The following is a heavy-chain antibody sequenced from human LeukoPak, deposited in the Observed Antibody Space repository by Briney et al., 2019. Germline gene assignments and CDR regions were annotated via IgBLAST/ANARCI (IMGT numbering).Heavy chain of an antibody. CDR2: INHSGST. CDR1: GGSFSGYY. CDR3: ARAWVAVAGFTKYYFDY. J-gene: IGHJ4*02. D-gene: IGHD6-19*01. V-gene: IGHV4-34*01. Sequence: SETLSLTCAVYGGSFSGYYWSWIRQPPGKGLEWIGEINHSGSTNYNPSLKSRVTISVDTSKNQFSLKLSSVTAADTAVYYCARAWVAVAGFTKYYFDYWGQGTLVTVSS.